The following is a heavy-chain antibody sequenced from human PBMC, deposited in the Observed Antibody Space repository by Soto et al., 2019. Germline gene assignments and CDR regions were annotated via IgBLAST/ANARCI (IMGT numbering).Heavy chain of an antibody. J-gene: IGHJ4*02. CDR2: ISGHNGVT. CDR1: GYTFTSSG. CDR3: ARDQGGYGIFDD. D-gene: IGHD5-12*01. Sequence: QVQLVQSGPEVKKPEASVKVSCKTSGYTFTSSGISWVRQAPGQGPEWMGWISGHNGVTNFARNLQDRVTLTIDSSTTTAYMEVRSLSFADTAIYDCARDQGGYGIFDDWGQGTLVTVSS. V-gene: IGHV1-18*04.